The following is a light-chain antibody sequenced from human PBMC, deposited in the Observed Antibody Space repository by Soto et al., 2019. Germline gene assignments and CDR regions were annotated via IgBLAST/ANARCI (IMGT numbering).Light chain of an antibody. V-gene: IGKV3D-7*01. CDR2: GAS. CDR3: QQDYNLPGT. J-gene: IGKJ4*01. CDR1: QSVSSSY. Sequence: PGERVTLSCRASQSVSSSYLTWYQQKPGQAPRLLIYGASTRATGIPARFSGSGSGTDFTLTISSLQPEDFAVYYCQQDYNLPGTFGGGTKVDIK.